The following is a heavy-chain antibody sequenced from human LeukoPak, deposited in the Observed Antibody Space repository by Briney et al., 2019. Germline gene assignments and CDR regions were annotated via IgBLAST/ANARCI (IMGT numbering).Heavy chain of an antibody. D-gene: IGHD6-19*01. CDR1: KFTFSTYS. V-gene: IGHV3-30*03. CDR2: ISYDGSNK. Sequence: GESLRLSCVASKFTFSTYSMSWVRQAPGKGLEWVAVISYDGSNKYYADSVKGRFTISRDNSKNTLYLQMNSLRAEDTAVYYCARAPDIAVADHFDYWGQGTLVTVSS. CDR3: ARAPDIAVADHFDY. J-gene: IGHJ4*02.